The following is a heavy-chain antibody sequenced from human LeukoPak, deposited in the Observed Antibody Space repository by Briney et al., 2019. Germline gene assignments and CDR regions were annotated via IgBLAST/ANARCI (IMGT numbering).Heavy chain of an antibody. Sequence: SETLSLTCNVSGGSMSIYYWSWIRQPPGKGLEWIGYIYYSGTTKYNPSLKSRVTISVDTSKKQFSLNLISVTAADTAVYYRARHGAGGAFEIWGQGTMVTVSS. J-gene: IGHJ3*02. V-gene: IGHV4-59*08. CDR1: GGSMSIYY. D-gene: IGHD3-16*01. CDR2: IYYSGTT. CDR3: ARHGAGGAFEI.